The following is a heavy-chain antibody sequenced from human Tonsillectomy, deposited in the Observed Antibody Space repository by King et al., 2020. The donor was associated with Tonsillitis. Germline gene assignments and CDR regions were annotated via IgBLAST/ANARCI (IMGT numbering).Heavy chain of an antibody. CDR2: INQDGNEK. CDR3: ASVIGRPGDAFDL. Sequence: QLVQSGGGLVQPGGSLRLSCAASGFTFNNYWMSWVRQAPGKGLEWVANINQDGNEKSLFDSVKGRFTISRDNAKSSLYLQMNSLRTEDTAVYYCASVIGRPGDAFDLWGQGSLVTVSS. D-gene: IGHD3-22*01. CDR1: GFTFNNYW. V-gene: IGHV3-7*01. J-gene: IGHJ3*01.